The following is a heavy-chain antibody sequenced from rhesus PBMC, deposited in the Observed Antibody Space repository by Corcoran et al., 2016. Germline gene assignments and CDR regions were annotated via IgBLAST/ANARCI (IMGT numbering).Heavy chain of an antibody. Sequence: QVQLVQSGAEVKKPGASVKVSCKASGFTFGSYAISWVRQAPGQGLEWMGVIIPLVGIKNYAEKFQGRFTITADTSTSTAYMELSSLRSEDTAVYYCARGWDCTGSGCYVEWYFEFWGQGALVTVSS. CDR2: IIPLVGIK. J-gene: IGHJ1*01. CDR1: GFTFGSYA. V-gene: IGHV1-198*02. D-gene: IGHD2-21*01. CDR3: ARGWDCTGSGCYVEWYFEF.